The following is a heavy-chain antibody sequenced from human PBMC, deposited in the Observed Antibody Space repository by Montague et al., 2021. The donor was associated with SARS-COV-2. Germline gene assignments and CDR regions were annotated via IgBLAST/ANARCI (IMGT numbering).Heavy chain of an antibody. CDR3: ARKGSGRSDLAY. V-gene: IGHV4-59*01. CDR1: GGSISSYY. D-gene: IGHD1-26*01. CDR2: IYYSGST. Sequence: SETLSLTCTVSGGSISSYYWSWIRQPPGKGLEWIGYIYYSGSTNYNPSLKSRVTISVDTSKNQFSLELSSVTAADTAVYYCARKGSGRSDLAYWGQGTLVTVSS. J-gene: IGHJ4*02.